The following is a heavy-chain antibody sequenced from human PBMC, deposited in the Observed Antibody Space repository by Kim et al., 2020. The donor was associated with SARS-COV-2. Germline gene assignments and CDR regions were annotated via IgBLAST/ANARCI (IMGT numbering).Heavy chain of an antibody. D-gene: IGHD3-22*01. CDR2: ISYDGSNK. J-gene: IGHJ4*02. V-gene: IGHV3-30*12. CDR1: GFIFSNYG. Sequence: GGSLRLSCAASGFIFSNYGMHWVRQAPGKGLEWVAVISYDGSNKYYADSMKGRFTISRDKSKNTLYLQMNGLRAEDTAVYYCAREGYYYDSSGYYYYFDYCGEGTLVTVSS. CDR3: AREGYYYDSSGYYYYFDY.